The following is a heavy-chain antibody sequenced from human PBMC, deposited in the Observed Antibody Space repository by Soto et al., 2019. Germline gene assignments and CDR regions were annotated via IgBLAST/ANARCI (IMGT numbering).Heavy chain of an antibody. V-gene: IGHV4-59*01. Sequence: SETLSLTCTVSGDSPSLYYWSWIRLSPGKGLEWIGYIYSTGSSNQNPSLRDRVAVSADASKNQFYLTLSSMTAADTAVYYCARGERKVNWRPYFDTWGQGIQVTVS. J-gene: IGHJ5*02. CDR3: ARGERKVNWRPYFDT. CDR1: GDSPSLYY. CDR2: IYSTGSS. D-gene: IGHD1-26*01.